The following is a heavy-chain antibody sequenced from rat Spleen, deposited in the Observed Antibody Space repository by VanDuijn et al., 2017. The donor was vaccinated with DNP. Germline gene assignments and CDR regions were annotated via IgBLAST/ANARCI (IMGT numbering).Heavy chain of an antibody. V-gene: IGHV2-30*01. CDR2: RWPGGRS. Sequence: QVQLKESGPGLVQPSQTLSLACTVSGFSLNSYHVHWVRQPSGKGLEWMGVRWPGGRSEYNSALKSRLSISRDTSKSQDFLKMNRLQTEDTATDDCARCPENSYIYFPWAYWGQGTLVTVSS. D-gene: IGHD1-2*01. CDR1: GFSLNSYH. CDR3: ARCPENSYIYFPWAY. J-gene: IGHJ3*01.